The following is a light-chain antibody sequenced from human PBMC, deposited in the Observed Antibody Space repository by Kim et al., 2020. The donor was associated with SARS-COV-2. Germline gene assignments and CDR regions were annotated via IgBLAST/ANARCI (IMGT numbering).Light chain of an antibody. Sequence: QTATLPCTGNSNNVGNRGAAWLQQHQGHPPKLLSYRNNNRPSGISERFSASRSGNTASLTIIGLQPEDEADYFCSTWDSSLSAVVFGGGTKLTVL. CDR3: STWDSSLSAVV. CDR1: SNNVGNRG. J-gene: IGLJ2*01. CDR2: RNN. V-gene: IGLV10-54*01.